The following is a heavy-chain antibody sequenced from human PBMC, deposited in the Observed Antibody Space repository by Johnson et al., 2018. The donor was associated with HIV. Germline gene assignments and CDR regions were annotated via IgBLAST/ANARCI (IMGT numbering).Heavy chain of an antibody. CDR2: IKSKTDGGTT. CDR1: GFTFSNAW. CDR3: TTYSIIHAFDI. Sequence: VQLVESGGGLVKPGGSLRLSCAASGFTFSNAWMSWVRQAPGKGLEWVGRIKSKTDGGTTNYAAPVKGRFTISRDDSKNTLYLQMNSLKTEDTAVYYCTTYSIIHAFDIWGQGTMVTVSS. D-gene: IGHD6-13*01. V-gene: IGHV3-15*01. J-gene: IGHJ3*02.